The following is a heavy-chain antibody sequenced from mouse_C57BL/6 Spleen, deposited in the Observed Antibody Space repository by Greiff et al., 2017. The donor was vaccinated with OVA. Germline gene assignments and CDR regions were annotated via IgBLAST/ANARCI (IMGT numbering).Heavy chain of an antibody. J-gene: IGHJ2*01. D-gene: IGHD2-5*01. V-gene: IGHV1-15*01. CDR1: GYTFTDYE. Sequence: VQLQQSGAELVRPGASVTLSCKASGYTFTDYEMHWVKQTPVHGLEWIGAIDPETGGTAYNQKFKGKAILTADKSSSTAYMELRSLTSEDSAVYYCTRQDYSNYCDYWGQGTTLTVSS. CDR3: TRQDYSNYCDY. CDR2: IDPETGGT.